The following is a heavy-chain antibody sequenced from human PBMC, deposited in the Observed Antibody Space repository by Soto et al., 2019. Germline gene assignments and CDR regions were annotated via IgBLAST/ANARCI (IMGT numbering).Heavy chain of an antibody. D-gene: IGHD6-13*01. CDR3: ARAIAAAGTADVYVLDY. Sequence: TLSLTCTVSGGSISSGGYYWSWIRQHPGKGLEWIGYIYYSGSTYYNPSLKSRVTISVDTSKNQFSLKLSSVTAADTAVYYCARAIAAAGTADVYVLDYWGQGTLVTVSS. J-gene: IGHJ4*02. V-gene: IGHV4-31*03. CDR2: IYYSGST. CDR1: GGSISSGGYY.